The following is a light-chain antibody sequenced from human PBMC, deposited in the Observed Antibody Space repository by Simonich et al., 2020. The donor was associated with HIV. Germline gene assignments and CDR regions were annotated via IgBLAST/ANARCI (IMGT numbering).Light chain of an antibody. CDR2: SAS. CDR3: QQANSFPLT. Sequence: DIQMTQSPSSLSASVGDRVTITCRASQDISNSLVWYQQKPGKAPKILLYSASRLESGVPSRFSGSGSGTDFTLTISSLQPEDFATYYCQQANSFPLTFGGGTKVEIK. V-gene: IGKV1-12*01. J-gene: IGKJ4*01. CDR1: QDISNS.